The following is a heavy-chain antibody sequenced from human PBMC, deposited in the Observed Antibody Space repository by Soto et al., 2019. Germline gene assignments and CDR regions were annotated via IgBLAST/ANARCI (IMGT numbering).Heavy chain of an antibody. CDR1: GGTFSSYA. V-gene: IGHV1-69*01. J-gene: IGHJ5*02. CDR2: IIPIFGTA. Sequence: QAQLVQSGAEVKKPGSSVKVSCKASGGTFSSYAISWVRQAPGQGLEWMGGIIPIFGTANYAQKFQGRVTITADESTSTAYMELSSLRSEDTAVYYCARTDYYGSGSYYRGWFDPWGQGTLVTVSS. D-gene: IGHD3-10*01. CDR3: ARTDYYGSGSYYRGWFDP.